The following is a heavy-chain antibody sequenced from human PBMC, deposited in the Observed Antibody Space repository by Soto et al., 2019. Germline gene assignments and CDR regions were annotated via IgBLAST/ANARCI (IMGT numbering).Heavy chain of an antibody. J-gene: IGHJ6*03. V-gene: IGHV1-18*01. CDR2: ISAYNGNT. CDR3: ARDNSRGSGWYVRYYYMDV. D-gene: IGHD6-19*01. CDR1: GYTFTSYG. Sequence: ASVKVSCKASGYTFTSYGISWVRQAPGQGLEWMGWISAYNGNTNYAQKLQGRVTMTTDTSTSTAYMELRSLRSDDTAVYYCARDNSRGSGWYVRYYYMDVWGKGTTVTVSS.